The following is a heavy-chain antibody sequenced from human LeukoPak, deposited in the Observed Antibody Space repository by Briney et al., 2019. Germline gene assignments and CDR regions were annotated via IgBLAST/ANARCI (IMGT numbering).Heavy chain of an antibody. CDR1: GFTFSSYG. D-gene: IGHD2-2*01. J-gene: IGHJ3*02. CDR3: ASPYCSSTSCYSAFDI. V-gene: IGHV3-30*03. CDR2: ISYDGSNK. Sequence: PGRSLRLSCAASGFTFSSYGMHWVRQAPSKGLEWVAVISYDGSNKYYADSVKGRFTISRDNSKNTLYLQMNSLRAEDTAVYYCASPYCSSTSCYSAFDIWGQGTMVTVSS.